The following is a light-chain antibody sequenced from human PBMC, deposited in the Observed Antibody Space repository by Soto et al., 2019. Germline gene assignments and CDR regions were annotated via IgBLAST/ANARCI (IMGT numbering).Light chain of an antibody. V-gene: IGKV3-20*01. CDR1: QSVSSSY. CDR3: QQYVSPPRLT. Sequence: EIVLTQSPGTLSLSPGERATLSCRASQSVSSSYLAWYQQKPGQAPRLLLYGASSRATGIPDRFSGSGSGTDFSLTISRLEPEDYAVYYCQQYVSPPRLTFGPGTKVDI. J-gene: IGKJ3*01. CDR2: GAS.